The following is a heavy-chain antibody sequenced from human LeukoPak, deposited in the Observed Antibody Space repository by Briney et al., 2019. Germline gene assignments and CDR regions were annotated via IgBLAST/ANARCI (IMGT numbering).Heavy chain of an antibody. CDR2: TIGSGDSK. CDR3: ASLYNDYGDY. V-gene: IGHV3-23*01. J-gene: IGHJ4*02. Sequence: PGGSLRLSCAASGLTFRNYGMSWVRQAPGKGLEWVSGTIGSGDSKFYADPVKGRFTISRDNSRNTLYLHMNSLRVDDTAVYYCASLYNDYGDYWGQGALVTVSS. CDR1: GLTFRNYG. D-gene: IGHD5-24*01.